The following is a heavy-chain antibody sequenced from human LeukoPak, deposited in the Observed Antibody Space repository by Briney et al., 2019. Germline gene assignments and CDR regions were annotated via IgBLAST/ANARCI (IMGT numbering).Heavy chain of an antibody. Sequence: SGGSPRLSCAASGFTFSNFAMTWVRQAPGKGLEWVSSIVGSSSTYYADSLKGRFTISRDNAKNSLYLQMNSLRAEDTAVYYCARIGAGSSRDYWGQGTLVTVSS. CDR2: IVGSSST. D-gene: IGHD6-13*01. J-gene: IGHJ4*02. CDR3: ARIGAGSSRDY. CDR1: GFTFSNFA. V-gene: IGHV3-21*01.